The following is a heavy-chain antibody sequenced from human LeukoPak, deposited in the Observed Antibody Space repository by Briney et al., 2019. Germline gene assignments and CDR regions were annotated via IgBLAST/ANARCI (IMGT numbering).Heavy chain of an antibody. CDR3: ARMYSGSYGGIDY. D-gene: IGHD1-26*01. J-gene: IGHJ4*02. V-gene: IGHV4-4*07. CDR1: GGSISSYY. CDR2: IYSSGST. Sequence: SETLSVTCTVSGGSISSYYWSWIRQPAGKGLEWIGRIYSSGSTDYNPSLKSRVTVLVDTSKNQFSLKLSSVTAADTAVYYCARMYSGSYGGIDYWGQGTLVTVSS.